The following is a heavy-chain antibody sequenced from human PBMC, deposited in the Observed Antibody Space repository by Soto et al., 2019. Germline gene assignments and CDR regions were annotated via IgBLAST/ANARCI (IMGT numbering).Heavy chain of an antibody. CDR3: ARGGVDTAMVNLLDY. Sequence: QVQLVESGGGVVQPGRSLRLSCAASGFTFSDYAMHWVRQAPGKGLESVALIWYDGSNENYAASVKGRFTISRDNSKNTLCLQMNSLRDADTAVYYCARGGVDTAMVNLLDYWGQGTLVIVSS. D-gene: IGHD5-18*01. V-gene: IGHV3-33*01. CDR1: GFTFSDYA. CDR2: IWYDGSNE. J-gene: IGHJ4*02.